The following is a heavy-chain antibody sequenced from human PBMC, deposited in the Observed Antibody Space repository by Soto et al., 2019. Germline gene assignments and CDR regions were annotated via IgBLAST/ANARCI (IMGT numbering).Heavy chain of an antibody. J-gene: IGHJ3*02. V-gene: IGHV4-59*11. CDR2: IYSGNT. CDR1: GGSISSHY. Sequence: QVQLQESGPGLVKPSETLSLTCTVSGGSISSHYWSWIRQPPGKGLEWIGYIYSGNTYYSPSLKSRVTISVDRSMNQFSLKLSSVTVADTAMYYCTRPYAGDYAFDIWGQGTMVTVSS. CDR3: TRPYAGDYAFDI. D-gene: IGHD3-16*01.